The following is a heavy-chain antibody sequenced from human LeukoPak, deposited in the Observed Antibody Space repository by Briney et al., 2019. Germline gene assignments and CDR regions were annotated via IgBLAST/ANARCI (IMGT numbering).Heavy chain of an antibody. CDR1: GFTFSSYG. V-gene: IGHV3-30*02. Sequence: GGSLRLSCAASGFTFSSYGMHWVRQAPGKGLEWVAFIRYDGSNKYYADSVKGRFTISRDNSKNTLYLQMNSLRAEDTAVYYCAKAYAATSTPRNFDYWGQGTLVTVSS. D-gene: IGHD2-2*01. CDR3: AKAYAATSTPRNFDY. J-gene: IGHJ4*02. CDR2: IRYDGSNK.